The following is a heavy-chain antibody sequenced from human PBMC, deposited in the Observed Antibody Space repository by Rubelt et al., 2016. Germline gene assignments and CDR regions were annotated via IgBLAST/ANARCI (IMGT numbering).Heavy chain of an antibody. V-gene: IGHV4-34*01. J-gene: IGHJ4*02. D-gene: IGHD6-19*01. CDR3: ARFRGSGWYLVGY. Sequence: QVQLQQWGAGLLKPSETLSLTCAVYGGSFSGYYWSWIRQPPGKGLEWIGEINYSGRTNHNPSLKNRVTISVETTKNQFSLKRSAVTAADTAVYDCARFRGSGWYLVGYWGQGTLVTVSS. CDR2: INYSGRT. CDR1: GGSFSGYY.